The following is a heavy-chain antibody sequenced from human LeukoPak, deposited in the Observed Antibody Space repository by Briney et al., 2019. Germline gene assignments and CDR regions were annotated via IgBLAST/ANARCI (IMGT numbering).Heavy chain of an antibody. CDR3: AGRTVTPYYHDSSGFHLQY. D-gene: IGHD3-22*01. Sequence: GGSLRLSCAASGFSFSSYWMHWVRQAPGKGLVWVSRINSDGSTTNYADSVKGRFTISRDNSKNTLYLQMNSLRAEDTAVYYCAGRTVTPYYHDSSGFHLQYWGQGTLVTVSS. V-gene: IGHV3-74*01. CDR1: GFSFSSYW. J-gene: IGHJ1*01. CDR2: INSDGSTT.